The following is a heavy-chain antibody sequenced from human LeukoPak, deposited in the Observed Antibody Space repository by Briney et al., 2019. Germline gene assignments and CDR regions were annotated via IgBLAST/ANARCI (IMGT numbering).Heavy chain of an antibody. CDR3: ARGCSGGSCYHYYYYGMDV. V-gene: IGHV4-59*01. D-gene: IGHD2-15*01. CDR1: GGSISSYY. Sequence: SETLSLTCTVSGGSISSYYWSWIRQPPGKGLEWIGYIYYSGSTNYNPSLKSRVTISVDTSKNQFSLKLSSVTAADTAVYYCARGCSGGSCYHYYYYGMDVWGRGTTVTVSS. CDR2: IYYSGST. J-gene: IGHJ6*02.